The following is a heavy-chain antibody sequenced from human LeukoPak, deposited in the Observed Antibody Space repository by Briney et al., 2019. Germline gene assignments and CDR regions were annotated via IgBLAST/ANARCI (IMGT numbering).Heavy chain of an antibody. Sequence: PGGSLRLSCAASGFTFSSYWMTWVRQAPGQGLEWVASINQDGSEKRYSDSVKGRFTISRDNAKHSLYLQMNSLTAEDTAVYYRARLITTTDYWGQGTLVTVSS. V-gene: IGHV3-7*02. CDR3: ARLITTTDY. CDR1: GFTFSSYW. J-gene: IGHJ4*02. CDR2: INQDGSEK. D-gene: IGHD4-17*01.